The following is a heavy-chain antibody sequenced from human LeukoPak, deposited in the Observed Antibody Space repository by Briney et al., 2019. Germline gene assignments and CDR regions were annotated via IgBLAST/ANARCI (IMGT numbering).Heavy chain of an antibody. CDR2: INKDESEK. CDR3: ARCRTTVTAMPGY. Sequence: GGSLRLSCEASGFTFSNYAMNWVRQAPGKGLEWVANINKDESEKYYVDSVKGRFTISRDNAKNSLYLQMNSLRAEDTAVYYCARCRTTVTAMPGYWGQGTLVTVSS. V-gene: IGHV3-7*03. D-gene: IGHD4-17*01. CDR1: GFTFSNYA. J-gene: IGHJ4*02.